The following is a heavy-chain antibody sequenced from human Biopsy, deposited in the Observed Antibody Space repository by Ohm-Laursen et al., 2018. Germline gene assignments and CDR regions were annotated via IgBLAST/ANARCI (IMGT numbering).Heavy chain of an antibody. CDR2: VSSDGKNK. Sequence: SLRLSCTASGFTLSNYGMHWVRQAPGRGLEWVAAVSSDGKNKHYADSVQGRFTISRDNSKNTVDLQMNSLRAEDTAVYYCAKGLYSGSYYYDSWGQGTLVTVSS. V-gene: IGHV3-30*18. D-gene: IGHD1-26*01. CDR1: GFTLSNYG. CDR3: AKGLYSGSYYYDS. J-gene: IGHJ4*02.